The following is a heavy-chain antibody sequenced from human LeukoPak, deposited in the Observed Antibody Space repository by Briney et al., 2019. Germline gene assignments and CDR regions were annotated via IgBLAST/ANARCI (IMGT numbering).Heavy chain of an antibody. J-gene: IGHJ4*02. Sequence: GGSLRLSCAASGFTFDNYAMHWVRQVPGKGLEWVSGISWNSGAIGYADSVEGRFTISRDNAKNSLYLQMNSLRAEDTAVYYCARESSSGYIDYWGQGTLVTVSS. CDR2: ISWNSGAI. V-gene: IGHV3-9*01. CDR1: GFTFDNYA. D-gene: IGHD6-13*01. CDR3: ARESSSGYIDY.